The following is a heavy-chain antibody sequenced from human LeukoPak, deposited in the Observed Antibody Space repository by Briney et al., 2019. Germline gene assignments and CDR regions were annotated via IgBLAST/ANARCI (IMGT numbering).Heavy chain of an antibody. Sequence: PGGSLRLSCAASGFTFSNYWMSWVRQAPGKGLEWVANIKEDGSERVYVDSVKGRFTISRDNAKNSLYLQMNSLRAEDTALYHCARNNGMDVWGQGTTVIVSS. V-gene: IGHV3-7*03. J-gene: IGHJ6*02. CDR3: ARNNGMDV. CDR2: IKEDGSER. CDR1: GFTFSNYW.